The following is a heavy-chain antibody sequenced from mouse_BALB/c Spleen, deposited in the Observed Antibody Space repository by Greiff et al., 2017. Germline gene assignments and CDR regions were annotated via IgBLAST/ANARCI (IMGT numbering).Heavy chain of an antibody. Sequence: VQLQQSGAELVKPGASEKLSCKASGYTFTSYYMYWVKQRPGQGLEWIGEINPSNGGTNFNEKFKSKATLTVDKSSSTAYMQLSSLTSEDSAVYYCTRGRDGNGDFDYWGQGTTLTVSS. J-gene: IGHJ2*01. D-gene: IGHD2-1*01. CDR2: INPSNGGT. V-gene: IGHV1S81*02. CDR1: GYTFTSYY. CDR3: TRGRDGNGDFDY.